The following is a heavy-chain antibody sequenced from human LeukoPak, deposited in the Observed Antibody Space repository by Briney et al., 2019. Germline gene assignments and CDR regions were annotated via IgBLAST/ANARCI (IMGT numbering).Heavy chain of an antibody. Sequence: GGSLRLSCAASGFTFDDYGMSWVRQAPGKGLEWVANIKQDGRDKYYVDSVKGRFTISRDNAKNSLYLQMNSLRAEDTAVYYCARDSPHYYDSSGYWFDPWGQGTLVTVSS. V-gene: IGHV3-7*01. CDR1: GFTFDDYG. CDR2: IKQDGRDK. CDR3: ARDSPHYYDSSGYWFDP. J-gene: IGHJ5*02. D-gene: IGHD3-22*01.